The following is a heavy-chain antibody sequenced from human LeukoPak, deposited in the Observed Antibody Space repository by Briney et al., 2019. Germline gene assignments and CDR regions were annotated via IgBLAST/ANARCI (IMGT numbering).Heavy chain of an antibody. Sequence: GGSLRLSCAASGFTFSSYGMHWVREAPGKGLEWVAFIRYDGSNKYYADSVKGRFTISRDNSKNTLYLQMNSMRAEETAVYYCAKAHSYGPYDAFDIWGHGTMVTVSS. CDR2: IRYDGSNK. V-gene: IGHV3-30*02. D-gene: IGHD5-18*01. J-gene: IGHJ3*02. CDR3: AKAHSYGPYDAFDI. CDR1: GFTFSSYG.